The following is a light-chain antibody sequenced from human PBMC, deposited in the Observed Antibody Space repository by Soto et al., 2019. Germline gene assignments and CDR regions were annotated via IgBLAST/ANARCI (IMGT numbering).Light chain of an antibody. Sequence: DIPMTQSPSSLSASVGDRVTITCRASPSICSFLNWYPQKPGKAPKLLIYAASTLQSGLPSRFSGSGSGTDFTLTITRLQPEDIANYHCQQSYGTPLTFGQGTKVDIK. CDR1: PSICSF. CDR2: AAS. V-gene: IGKV1-39*01. J-gene: IGKJ1*01. CDR3: QQSYGTPLT.